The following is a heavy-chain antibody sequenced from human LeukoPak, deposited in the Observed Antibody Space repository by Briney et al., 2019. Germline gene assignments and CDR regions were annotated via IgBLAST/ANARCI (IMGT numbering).Heavy chain of an antibody. V-gene: IGHV1-18*01. CDR3: AREVWWELLSTGYFDY. Sequence: GASVKVSCKASGYTFTSYGISWVRQAPGQGLEWMGWICAYNGNTNYAQKLQGRVTMTTDTSTSTAYMELRSLRSDDTAVYYCAREVWWELLSTGYFDYWGQGTLVTVSS. D-gene: IGHD1-26*01. CDR1: GYTFTSYG. CDR2: ICAYNGNT. J-gene: IGHJ4*02.